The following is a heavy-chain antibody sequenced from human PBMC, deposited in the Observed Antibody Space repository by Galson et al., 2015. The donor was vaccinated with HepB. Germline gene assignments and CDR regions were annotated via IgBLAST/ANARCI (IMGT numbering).Heavy chain of an antibody. D-gene: IGHD1-1*01. Sequence: SLRLSCATSGFIFTTYAMSWVRQVPEKGLEWVSSISGSDGSTYYTDSAKGRFTISRDDSKSTLYLQMNSLRAEDTAVYYCAKDRRTGTTPPDGFDIWGQGTMVTVSS. CDR3: AKDRRTGTTPPDGFDI. CDR2: ISGSDGST. J-gene: IGHJ3*02. V-gene: IGHV3-23*01. CDR1: GFIFTTYA.